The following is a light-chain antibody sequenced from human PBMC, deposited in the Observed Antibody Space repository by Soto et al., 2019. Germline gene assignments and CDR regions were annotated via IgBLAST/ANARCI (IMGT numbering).Light chain of an antibody. CDR2: GTS. V-gene: IGKV3-20*01. CDR1: QSVSSGY. J-gene: IGKJ5*01. CDR3: QQYRSSIT. Sequence: EIVLTQSPGTLSFSPGERATLSCRASQSVSSGYLAWYQQKPGQAPRLLIYGTSSRATGIPDRFSGSGSGTDITLTISRLEPEDFAVYYCQQYRSSITFGQGTRLEIK.